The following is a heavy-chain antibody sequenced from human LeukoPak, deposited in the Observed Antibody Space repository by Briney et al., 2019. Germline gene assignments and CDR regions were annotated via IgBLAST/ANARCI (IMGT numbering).Heavy chain of an antibody. D-gene: IGHD6-19*01. V-gene: IGHV4-34*01. CDR3: ARDFIAVAGTFDY. CDR1: GGSFSGYY. Sequence: SETLSLTCAVYGGSFSGYYWSWIRQPPGKGLEWIGKINHSGSTNYNPSLKSRVTISVDTSKNQFSLKLSSVTAADTAVYYCARDFIAVAGTFDYWGQGTLVTVSS. J-gene: IGHJ4*02. CDR2: INHSGST.